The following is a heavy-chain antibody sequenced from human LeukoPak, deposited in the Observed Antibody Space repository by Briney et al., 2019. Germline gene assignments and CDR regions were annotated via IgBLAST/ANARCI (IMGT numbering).Heavy chain of an antibody. V-gene: IGHV3-23*01. CDR1: GFTFSSYA. CDR2: ISGSGGST. Sequence: PGGSLRLSCAASGFTFSSYAMSWVRQAPGKGLEWVSGISGSGGSTYYADSVKGRFTISRDNSKNTLYLQMSSLRAEDTAVYYCAKGFSATAMVDLDYWGQGTLVTVSS. D-gene: IGHD5-18*01. J-gene: IGHJ4*02. CDR3: AKGFSATAMVDLDY.